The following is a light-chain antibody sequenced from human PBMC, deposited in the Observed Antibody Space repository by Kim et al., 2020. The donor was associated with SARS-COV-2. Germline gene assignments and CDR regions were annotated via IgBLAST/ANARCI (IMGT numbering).Light chain of an antibody. Sequence: GETVTLTCTGTSSDVGAYNLVSWYQQPPGKAPKFMIHDVSQRPSGVSNRFSGSKSGNTASLTISGLQAEDEADYYCTSYTRSDTWVFGGGTQLTVL. J-gene: IGLJ3*02. CDR3: TSYTRSDTWV. CDR1: SSDVGAYNL. V-gene: IGLV2-14*03. CDR2: DVS.